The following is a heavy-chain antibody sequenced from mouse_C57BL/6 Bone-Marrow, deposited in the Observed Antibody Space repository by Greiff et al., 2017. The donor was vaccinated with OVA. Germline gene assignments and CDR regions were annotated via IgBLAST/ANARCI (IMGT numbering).Heavy chain of an antibody. CDR2: IDPSDSYT. Sequence: QVQLQQPGAELVMPGASVKLSCKASGYTFTSYWMHWVKQRPGQGLEWIGEIDPSDSYTNYNQKFKGKSTLTVDKSSSTAYMQHRSLTSEDSAVYDCARSDYYGSSYDFDYWGQGTTLTVSS. J-gene: IGHJ2*01. CDR1: GYTFTSYW. CDR3: ARSDYYGSSYDFDY. V-gene: IGHV1-69*01. D-gene: IGHD1-1*01.